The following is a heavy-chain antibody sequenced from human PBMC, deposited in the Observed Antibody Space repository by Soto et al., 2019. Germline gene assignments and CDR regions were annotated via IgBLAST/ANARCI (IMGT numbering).Heavy chain of an antibody. V-gene: IGHV6-1*01. CDR2: TYYRSKWYN. CDR3: AREDWYFDV. CDR1: GDSVSSKIVV. Sequence: SQTLSLTCAISGDSVSSKIVVWSWIRLSPSRGLEWLGGTYYRSKWYNDCAVSVKSRIIINPDTSKNQFSLQLNSVTPEDTAVYYCAREDWYFDVWGRGTLVTVSS. J-gene: IGHJ2*01.